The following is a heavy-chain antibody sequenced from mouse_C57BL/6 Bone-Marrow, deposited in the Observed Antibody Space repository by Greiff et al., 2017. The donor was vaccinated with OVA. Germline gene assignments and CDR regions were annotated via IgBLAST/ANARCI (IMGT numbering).Heavy chain of an antibody. CDR3: AREANWAYWYFDV. CDR1: GYTFTSYW. J-gene: IGHJ1*03. D-gene: IGHD4-1*01. V-gene: IGHV1-59*01. Sequence: VQLQESGAELVRPGTSVKLSCKASGYTFTSYWMHWVKQRPGQGLEWIGVIDPSDSYTNYNQKFKGKATLTVDTSSSTAYMQLSSLTSEDSAVYYCAREANWAYWYFDVWGTGTTVTVSS. CDR2: IDPSDSYT.